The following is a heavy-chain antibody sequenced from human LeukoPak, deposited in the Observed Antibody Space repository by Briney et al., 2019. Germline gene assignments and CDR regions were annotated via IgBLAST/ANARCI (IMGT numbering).Heavy chain of an antibody. J-gene: IGHJ4*02. V-gene: IGHV3-23*01. D-gene: IGHD3-9*01. CDR2: ISGSGGST. Sequence: SGGSLRLSCAASGFTFSSYAMSWVRQAPGKGLEWASAISGSGGSTYYADSVKGRFTISRDNSKNTLYLQMNSLRAEDTAVYYCASSPRRGLILTGYYGNYFDYWGQGTLVTVSS. CDR3: ASSPRRGLILTGYYGNYFDY. CDR1: GFTFSSYA.